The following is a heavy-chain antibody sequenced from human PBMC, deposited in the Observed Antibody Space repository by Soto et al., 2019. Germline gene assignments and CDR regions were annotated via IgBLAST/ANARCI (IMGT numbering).Heavy chain of an antibody. D-gene: IGHD1-26*01. V-gene: IGHV3-30*18. CDR2: ISFDGNYK. CDR1: GFTFSSYG. Sequence: QVQLVESGGGVVQPGRSLRLSCVGSGFTFSSYGMHWVRQAPGKGLEWLAVISFDGNYKYHADSVKGRFTISRDNSKNTLFLEMSSLRPEDKAVYYCVKDNLRSGRYENWYFDLWGRGTLVTVSS. CDR3: VKDNLRSGRYENWYFDL. J-gene: IGHJ2*01.